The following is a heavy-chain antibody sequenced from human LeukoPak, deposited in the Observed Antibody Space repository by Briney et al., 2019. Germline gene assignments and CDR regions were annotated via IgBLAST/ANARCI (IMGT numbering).Heavy chain of an antibody. CDR3: ARDRGYSSSWYRALDI. Sequence: ASVKVSCKASGGTFSSYAISWVRQAPGQGLEWIGGIIPIFGTANYAQKFQGRVTITADKSTSTAYMELSSLRSEDTAVYYCARDRGYSSSWYRALDIWGQGTMVTVSS. D-gene: IGHD6-13*01. CDR2: IIPIFGTA. J-gene: IGHJ3*02. V-gene: IGHV1-69*06. CDR1: GGTFSSYA.